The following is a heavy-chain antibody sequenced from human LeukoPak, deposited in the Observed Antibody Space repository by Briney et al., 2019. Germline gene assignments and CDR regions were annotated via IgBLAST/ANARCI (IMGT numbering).Heavy chain of an antibody. CDR1: GYTFTGYY. D-gene: IGHD3-3*01. CDR3: ARGSTSFGVAPPDY. Sequence: ASVKVSCKASGYTFTGYYIHWVRQAPGQGLEWMGWINPNSGGANYAQKFQGSITMTRDTSISTAYMELSRLRSYDTAGYYCARGSTSFGVAPPDYWGQGTLVNVSS. V-gene: IGHV1-2*02. CDR2: INPNSGGA. J-gene: IGHJ4*02.